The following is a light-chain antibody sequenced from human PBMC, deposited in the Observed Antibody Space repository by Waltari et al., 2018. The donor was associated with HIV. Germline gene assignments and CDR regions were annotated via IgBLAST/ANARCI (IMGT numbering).Light chain of an antibody. J-gene: IGLJ2*01. Sequence: SSVLTQQPSVSVTQGKTATITSGGKNIKRKSVHWYQQKPGQAPVLVICYDSDRPSGIPERFSGSNSGNTATLTISRVGVGDEADYYCQVWDSTIDHVLFGGGTKLTVL. CDR1: NIKRKS. CDR3: QVWDSTIDHVL. V-gene: IGLV3-21*04. CDR2: YDS.